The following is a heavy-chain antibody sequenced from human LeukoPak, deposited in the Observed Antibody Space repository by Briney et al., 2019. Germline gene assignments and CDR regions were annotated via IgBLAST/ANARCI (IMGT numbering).Heavy chain of an antibody. CDR3: ARSPYDYVWGSYRYTQRYYFDY. J-gene: IGHJ4*02. D-gene: IGHD3-16*02. CDR1: GGTFSSYA. V-gene: IGHV7-4-1*02. Sequence: GASVKVSCKASGGTFSSYAISWVRQAPGQGLEWMGWINTNTGNPTYAQGFTGRFVFSLDTSVSTAYLQISSLKAEDTAVYYCARSPYDYVWGSYRYTQRYYFDYWGQGTLVTVSS. CDR2: INTNTGNP.